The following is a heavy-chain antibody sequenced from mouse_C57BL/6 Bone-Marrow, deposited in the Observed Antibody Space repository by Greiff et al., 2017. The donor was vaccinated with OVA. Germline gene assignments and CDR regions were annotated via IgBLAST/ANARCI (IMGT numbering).Heavy chain of an antibody. V-gene: IGHV1-66*01. CDR3: ARSDYGGLAMDY. Sequence: QVQLQQPGPELVKPGASVKISCKASGYSFTIYYMHWVKQRPGQGLEWIGWIYPGSGNTNYNEKFKGKATLTADTSSSTAYMQLSSLTSEDSAVYYGARSDYGGLAMDYWGQGTSVTVSS. CDR2: IYPGSGNT. D-gene: IGHD2-13*01. CDR1: GYSFTIYY. J-gene: IGHJ4*01.